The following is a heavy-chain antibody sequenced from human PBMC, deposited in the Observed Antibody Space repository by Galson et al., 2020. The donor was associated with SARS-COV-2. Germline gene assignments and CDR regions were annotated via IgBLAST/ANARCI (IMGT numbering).Heavy chain of an antibody. CDR1: GGSFRNYY. Sequence: SETLSLTCAVSGGSFRNYYWTWIRQSPEKGLELVGDINHSGSTNYHPSLTCRVAMSVDASKNQFPLRLSSVTAADTAVYYCARGAEERRIIVVVPYYYSYMDVWGSGTTVTVSS. V-gene: IGHV4-34*01. J-gene: IGHJ6*03. CDR2: INHSGST. CDR3: ARGAEERRIIVVVPYYYSYMDV. D-gene: IGHD2-15*01.